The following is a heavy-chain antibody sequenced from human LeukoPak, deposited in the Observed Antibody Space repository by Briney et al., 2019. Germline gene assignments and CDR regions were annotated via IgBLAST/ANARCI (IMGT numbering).Heavy chain of an antibody. CDR3: ARHSSSWLI. CDR1: GGSIRSYY. J-gene: IGHJ4*02. D-gene: IGHD6-13*01. Sequence: SETLSLTCTVSGGSIRSYYWSWIRQPPGKGLEWIGYIYYSGSTNYNPSLKSRVTISVDTSKNQFSLKLSSVTAADTAVYYCARHSSSWLIWGQGTLVTVSS. CDR2: IYYSGST. V-gene: IGHV4-59*08.